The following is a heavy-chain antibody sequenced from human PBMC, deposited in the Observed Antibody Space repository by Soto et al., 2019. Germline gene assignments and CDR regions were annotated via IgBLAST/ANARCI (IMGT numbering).Heavy chain of an antibody. D-gene: IGHD3-10*01. CDR1: GFTFSSYA. CDR3: AKGETNYGSGRGAFDI. CDR2: ISGGGGST. V-gene: IGHV3-23*01. J-gene: IGHJ3*02. Sequence: GGSLRLSCAASGFTFSSYAMSWVRQAPGKGLEWVSAISGGGGSTYYADSVKGRFTISRDNSKNTLYLQMNSLRAEDTAIYYCAKGETNYGSGRGAFDIWGQGTMVTVSS.